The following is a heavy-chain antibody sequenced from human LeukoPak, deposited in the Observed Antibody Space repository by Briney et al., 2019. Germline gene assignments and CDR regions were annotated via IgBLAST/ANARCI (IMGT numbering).Heavy chain of an antibody. Sequence: GGSLGLSCAASGFTFRNYVIHWVRQAPGKGLEWVAVTSSDLNVKLYADSVKGRFTISRDNSRSTLYLQMNSLRPEDTAIYYCAREGYYGSGSPPSLYFDYWGQGTLVTVSP. CDR1: GFTFRNYV. D-gene: IGHD3-10*01. J-gene: IGHJ4*02. CDR2: TSSDLNVK. V-gene: IGHV3-30-3*01. CDR3: AREGYYGSGSPPSLYFDY.